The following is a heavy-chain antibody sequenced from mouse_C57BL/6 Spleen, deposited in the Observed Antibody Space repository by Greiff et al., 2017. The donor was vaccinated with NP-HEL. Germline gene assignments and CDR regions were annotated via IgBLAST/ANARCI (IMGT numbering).Heavy chain of an antibody. CDR2: IDPGRGGT. V-gene: IGHV1-54*01. CDR1: GYAFTNYL. CDR3: ARRGGNAMDY. Sequence: QVQLQQSGAELVRPGTSVKVSCKASGYAFTNYLIEWVKQRPGQGLEWIGVIDPGRGGTNYNEKFKGKATLTADKSSSTAYMQLSSLTSEDSAVYFCARRGGNAMDYWGQGTSVTVSS. J-gene: IGHJ4*01.